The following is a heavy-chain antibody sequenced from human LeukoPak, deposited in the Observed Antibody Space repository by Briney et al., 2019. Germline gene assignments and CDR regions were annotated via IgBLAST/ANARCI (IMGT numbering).Heavy chain of an antibody. CDR1: GGSFSGYY. D-gene: IGHD6-13*01. CDR2: INHSGST. V-gene: IGHV4-34*01. CDR3: ASSAAGLGAFDI. J-gene: IGHJ3*02. Sequence: TSETLSLTCAVNGGSFSGYYWSWIRQPPGKGLEWIGEINHSGSTNYNPSLKSRVTISVDTSKNQFSLKLSSVTAADTAVYYCASSAAGLGAFDIWGQGTMVTVSS.